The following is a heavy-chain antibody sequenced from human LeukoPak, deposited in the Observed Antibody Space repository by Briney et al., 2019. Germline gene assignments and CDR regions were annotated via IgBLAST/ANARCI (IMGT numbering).Heavy chain of an antibody. CDR3: ARDFRIAAAVPSYFDY. D-gene: IGHD6-13*01. Sequence: GGSLRLSCAASGFTFSSCWMHWVRQTPGKGLVWVSRINNDGSGTSYADPVKGRFTISRDNAKASLDLQLNSLRAEDTAVYFCARDFRIAAAVPSYFDYWGQGVLVTVSS. V-gene: IGHV3-74*01. J-gene: IGHJ4*02. CDR2: INNDGSGT. CDR1: GFTFSSCW.